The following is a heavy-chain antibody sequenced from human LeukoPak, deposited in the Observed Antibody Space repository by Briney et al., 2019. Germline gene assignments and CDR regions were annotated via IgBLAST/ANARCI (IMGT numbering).Heavy chain of an antibody. CDR3: AKTILWFGELLSFDY. J-gene: IGHJ4*02. CDR2: ISDSGSTT. Sequence: GGSLRLSCAASGFTFRSYAMSWVRQAPGKGLEWVSGISDSGSTTYYADSVKGRFTISRDNSKNTLYLQINSLRAEDTAVYYCAKTILWFGELLSFDYWGQGTLVTVSS. V-gene: IGHV3-23*01. CDR1: GFTFRSYA. D-gene: IGHD3-10*01.